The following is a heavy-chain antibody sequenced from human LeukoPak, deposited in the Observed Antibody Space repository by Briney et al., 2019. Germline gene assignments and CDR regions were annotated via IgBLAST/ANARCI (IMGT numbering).Heavy chain of an antibody. Sequence: SVKVSCKASGYTFTIYGISWVRQAPGQGLEWMGGIIPLFGTADHAQMFQDRVTITADESTTTAYMELTSLRSEDTAVYYCARAGYSGNFRGGQYYYMDVWGTGTTVTVSS. J-gene: IGHJ6*03. CDR2: IIPLFGTA. CDR1: GYTFTIYG. V-gene: IGHV1-69*13. CDR3: ARAGYSGNFRGGQYYYMDV. D-gene: IGHD1-26*01.